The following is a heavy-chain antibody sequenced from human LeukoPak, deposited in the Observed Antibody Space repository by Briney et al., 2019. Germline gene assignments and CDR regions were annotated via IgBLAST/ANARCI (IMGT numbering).Heavy chain of an antibody. D-gene: IGHD3-10*01. Sequence: SETLSLTCSVSGGSISTYYGSWIRQSAGKGLEWIGYIYHSGSTYYNPSLKSRVTISVDRSKNQFSLKLSSVTAADTAVYYCARVRYYGSGSFVDYWGQGTLVTVSS. CDR3: ARVRYYGSGSFVDY. CDR1: GGSISTYY. J-gene: IGHJ4*02. CDR2: IYHSGST. V-gene: IGHV4-59*12.